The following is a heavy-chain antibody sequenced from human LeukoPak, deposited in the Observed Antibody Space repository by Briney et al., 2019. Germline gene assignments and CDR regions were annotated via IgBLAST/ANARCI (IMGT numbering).Heavy chain of an antibody. V-gene: IGHV5-51*01. J-gene: IGHJ3*02. CDR1: GYKFTIYW. D-gene: IGHD4-17*01. CDR2: IYPGDSQI. CDR3: ARYNYGINLVGDGFDI. Sequence: GESLKISCKGFGYKFTIYWIGWVRLLPGKGLEWMGIIYPGDSQIRYSPSFQGQVTISADKSITTAYLQWSSLKASDTAMYYCARYNYGINLVGDGFDIWGQGTMVTVSS.